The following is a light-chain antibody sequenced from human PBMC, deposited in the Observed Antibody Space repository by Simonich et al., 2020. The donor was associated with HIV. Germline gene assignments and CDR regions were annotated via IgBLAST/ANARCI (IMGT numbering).Light chain of an antibody. V-gene: IGKV1-9*01. Sequence: IQLTQSPSFLSASVGDRVTITCRASKGISSYLAWYQQKPGKAPKLLINAASTLQSGVPARFSGSGSGTDFTLTISSLQAEDVAVYYCQQYCSTPHTFGQGTKLEIK. CDR1: KGISSY. CDR3: QQYCSTPHT. CDR2: AAS. J-gene: IGKJ2*01.